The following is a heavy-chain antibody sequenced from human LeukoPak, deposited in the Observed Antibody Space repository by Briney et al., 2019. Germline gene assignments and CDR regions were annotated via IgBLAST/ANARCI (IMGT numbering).Heavy chain of an antibody. Sequence: PGGSLRLSCATSGFTFSNFWMSWVRQAPGRGLEWVASINQGASQKYYLDSVKGRFTISRDNAKNSLYLQMNSLRAEDTAVYYCAELGITMIGGVWGKGTTVTISS. D-gene: IGHD3-10*02. CDR3: AELGITMIGGV. J-gene: IGHJ6*04. CDR2: INQGASQK. V-gene: IGHV3-7*01. CDR1: GFTFSNFW.